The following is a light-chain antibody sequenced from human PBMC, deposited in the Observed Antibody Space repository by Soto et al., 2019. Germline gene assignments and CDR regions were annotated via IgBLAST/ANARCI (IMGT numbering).Light chain of an antibody. V-gene: IGLV1-40*01. J-gene: IGLJ1*01. CDR2: GNS. CDR3: QSHDSSLSSYV. Sequence: SVLTQPPSVSGAPGQRVTISCTGRSSNIGAGYDVHWYKQLPGTAPKLLIYGNSNRPSGVPDRFSGSKSGTSAALAITGLQAEDEADYYCQSHDSSLSSYVFGTGTKGTVL. CDR1: SSNIGAGYD.